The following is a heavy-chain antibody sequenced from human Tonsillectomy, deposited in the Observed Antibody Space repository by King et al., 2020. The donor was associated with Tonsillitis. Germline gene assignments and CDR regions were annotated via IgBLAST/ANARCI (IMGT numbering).Heavy chain of an antibody. CDR3: ARASRGTDY. D-gene: IGHD6-13*01. V-gene: IGHV3-11*01. CDR1: GFTFSDYY. CDR2: ISSTGNTV. J-gene: IGHJ4*02. Sequence: QLVQSGGGLVEPGGSLRLSCAASGFTFSDYYMSWIRQAPGKGLEWISFISSTGNTVYYADSVKGRFTISRDNAKNSVYLQMNSLRAEDTAVYYCARASRGTDYWGQGALVTVSS.